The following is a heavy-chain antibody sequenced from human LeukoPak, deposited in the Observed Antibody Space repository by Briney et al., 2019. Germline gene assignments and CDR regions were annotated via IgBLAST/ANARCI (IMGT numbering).Heavy chain of an antibody. CDR1: GDSITDYY. CDR2: IDASGRS. CDR3: ARHGRERNTRNQGDAFDI. D-gene: IGHD3-16*01. V-gene: IGHV4-4*09. Sequence: PSETLSLTCSVSGDSITDYYWSWIRQPPGKGLQWLRYIDASGRSGYNPPLQSRISISGDMSKNQFSLKMRSVTAADTAVYYCARHGRERNTRNQGDAFDIWGQGTMVIVSS. J-gene: IGHJ3*02.